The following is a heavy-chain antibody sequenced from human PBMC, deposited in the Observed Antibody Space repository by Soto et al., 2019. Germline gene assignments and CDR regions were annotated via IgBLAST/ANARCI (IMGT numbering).Heavy chain of an antibody. J-gene: IGHJ6*02. CDR3: AKVTKRAAAGRYEYYKYGMDV. Sequence: GGSLRLSCAASGFAFSTYAMTWVRQAPGKGLEWVSVISGSGGSSYYAASVKGRFTISRDNSKNTVYLQMNGLRAEDTALYFCAKVTKRAAAGRYEYYKYGMDVWGQGTTVTVSS. D-gene: IGHD6-13*01. CDR2: ISGSGGSS. V-gene: IGHV3-23*01. CDR1: GFAFSTYA.